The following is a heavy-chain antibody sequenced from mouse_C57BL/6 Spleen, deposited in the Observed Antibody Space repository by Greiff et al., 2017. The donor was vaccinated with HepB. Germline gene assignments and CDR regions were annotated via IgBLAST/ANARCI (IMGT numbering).Heavy chain of an antibody. CDR2: ISYSGST. D-gene: IGHD1-1*01. J-gene: IGHJ3*01. CDR1: GYSITSGYD. Sequence: EVMLVESGPGMVKPSQSLSLTCTVTGYSITSGYDWHWIRHFPGNKLEWMGYISYSGSTNYNPSLKSRISITHDTSKNHFFLKLNSVTTEDTATYYCARALDYYGSSPFAYWGQGTLVTVSA. CDR3: ARALDYYGSSPFAY. V-gene: IGHV3-1*01.